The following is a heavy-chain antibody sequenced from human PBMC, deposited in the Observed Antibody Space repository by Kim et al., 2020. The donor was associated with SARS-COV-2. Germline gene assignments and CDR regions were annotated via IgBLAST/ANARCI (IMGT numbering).Heavy chain of an antibody. CDR1: GFTFDDYA. Sequence: GGSLRLSCAASGFTFDDYAMHWVRQAPGKGLEWISGINWNSDTIDYADSVKGRFTISRDNARNSLYLQMNSLRADDTAFYYCAKDASHSSGWYSFDYWGQGTLVTVSS. CDR3: AKDASHSSGWYSFDY. J-gene: IGHJ4*02. V-gene: IGHV3-9*01. CDR2: INWNSDTI. D-gene: IGHD6-19*01.